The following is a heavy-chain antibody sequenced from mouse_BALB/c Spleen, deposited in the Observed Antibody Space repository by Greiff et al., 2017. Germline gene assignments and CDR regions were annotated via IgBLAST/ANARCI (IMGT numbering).Heavy chain of an antibody. CDR3: ARVGYGNYVSAMDY. J-gene: IGHJ4*01. V-gene: IGHV1-14*01. D-gene: IGHD2-10*02. Sequence: VQLQQSGPELVKPGASVKMSCKASGYTFTSYVMHWVKQKPGQGLEWIGYINPYKDGTKYNEKFKGKATLTSDKSSSTAYMELSSLTSEDSAVYYCARVGYGNYVSAMDYWGQGTSVTVSS. CDR2: INPYKDGT. CDR1: GYTFTSYV.